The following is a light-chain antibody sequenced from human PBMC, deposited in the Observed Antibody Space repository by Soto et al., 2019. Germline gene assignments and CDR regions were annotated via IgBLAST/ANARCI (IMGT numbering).Light chain of an antibody. V-gene: IGKV1-27*01. CDR1: QDISNY. Sequence: DIQMTQSPSSLSASVVDRVTITCQASQDISNYLAWYQQKPGKVPKLLIYAASTLQSGVPSRFSGSGSGTDFTLTISSLQPEDVATYYCQKYYSAPYTFGQGTRLEIK. CDR3: QKYYSAPYT. J-gene: IGKJ5*01. CDR2: AAS.